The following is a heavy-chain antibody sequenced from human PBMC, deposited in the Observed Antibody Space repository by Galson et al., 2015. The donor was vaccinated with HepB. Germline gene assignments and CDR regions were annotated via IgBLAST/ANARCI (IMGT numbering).Heavy chain of an antibody. CDR2: IWYDGSNK. D-gene: IGHD1-26*01. CDR1: GFLFSSYD. J-gene: IGHJ4*02. CDR3: ARYGSYFDFDY. Sequence: SLRLSCATSGFLFSSYDMHWVRQDPGKGLEWVAVIWYDGSNKYYADSVKGRFTISRDNSRNILYLQMNSLRAEDTAVYYCARYGSYFDFDYWGQGTLVTVSS. V-gene: IGHV3-33*01.